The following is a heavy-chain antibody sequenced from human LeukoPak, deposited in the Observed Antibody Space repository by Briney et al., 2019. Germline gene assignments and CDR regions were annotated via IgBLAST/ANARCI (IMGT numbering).Heavy chain of an antibody. CDR1: GFTFDDYA. CDR3: AKEGIAVAGGAFDI. V-gene: IGHV3-43*02. CDR2: ISGDGRST. Sequence: PGGSLRLSCATSGFTFDDYAMQWVRQAPGKGLEWVSLISGDGRSTYYADSVQGRFTISRDNSKNSLYLQKNSLRTEDTALYYCAKEGIAVAGGAFDIWGQGTMVTVSS. J-gene: IGHJ3*02. D-gene: IGHD6-19*01.